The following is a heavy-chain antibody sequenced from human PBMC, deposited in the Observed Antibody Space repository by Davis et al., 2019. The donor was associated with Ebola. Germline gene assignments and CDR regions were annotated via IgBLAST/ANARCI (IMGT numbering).Heavy chain of an antibody. Sequence: PSETLSLTCTVSGGSITSGNYYWSWIRQHPGEGLEWIAYIYKSGNSYYNPSLKSRVSMSVGPSENQFSLKLSSVTAADSALYYCARVLATDLYFDSWGEGTLVTVSS. D-gene: IGHD3/OR15-3a*01. CDR2: IYKSGNS. J-gene: IGHJ4*02. V-gene: IGHV4-31*03. CDR1: GGSITSGNYY. CDR3: ARVLATDLYFDS.